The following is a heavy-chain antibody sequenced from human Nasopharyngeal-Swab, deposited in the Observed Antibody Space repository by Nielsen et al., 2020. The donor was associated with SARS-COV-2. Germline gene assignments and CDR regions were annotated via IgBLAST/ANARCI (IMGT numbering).Heavy chain of an antibody. CDR3: ARVWGWLPDAFDI. D-gene: IGHD3-16*01. CDR1: GFTFSSYA. V-gene: IGHV3-30-3*01. J-gene: IGHJ3*02. Sequence: GGSLRLSCAASGFTFSSYAMHWDRQAPGKGLEWVAVISYDGSNKYYADSVKGRFTISRDNSKNTLYLQMNSLRAGDTAVYYCARVWGWLPDAFDIWGQGTMVTVSS. CDR2: ISYDGSNK.